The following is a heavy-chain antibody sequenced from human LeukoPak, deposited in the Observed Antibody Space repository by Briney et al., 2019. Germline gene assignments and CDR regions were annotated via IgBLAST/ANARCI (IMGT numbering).Heavy chain of an antibody. J-gene: IGHJ4*02. CDR1: GFTFSSYA. V-gene: IGHV3-30-3*01. CDR2: ISYDGSNK. Sequence: PGGSLRLSCAAPGFTFSSYAMHWVRQAPGKGLEWVAVISYDGSNKYYADSVKGRFTISRDNSKNTLYLQMNSLRAEDTAVYYCARDFGPSWGQGTLVTVSS. CDR3: ARDFGPS. D-gene: IGHD3-10*01.